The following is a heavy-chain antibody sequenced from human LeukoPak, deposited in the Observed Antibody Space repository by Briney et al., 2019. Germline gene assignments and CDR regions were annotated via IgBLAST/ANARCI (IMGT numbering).Heavy chain of an antibody. CDR3: ARFGGWYYDFWSGYPPYYYGMDV. CDR1: GGSISSYY. CDR2: IYYSGST. Sequence: SETLSPTCTVSGGSISSYYWSWIRQPPGKGLVWIGYIYYSGSTNYNPSLKSRVTISVDTSKNQFSLKLSSVTAADTAVYYCARFGGWYYDFWSGYPPYYYGMDVWGQGTTVTVSS. D-gene: IGHD3-3*01. V-gene: IGHV4-59*01. J-gene: IGHJ6*02.